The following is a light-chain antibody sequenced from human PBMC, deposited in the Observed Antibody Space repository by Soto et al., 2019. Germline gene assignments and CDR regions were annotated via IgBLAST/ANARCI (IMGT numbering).Light chain of an antibody. CDR1: QSVSSSY. Sequence: EIVLTQSPGTLSLPPGERATLSCRASQSVSSSYLAWYQQKPGQAPRLLIYGASIRATGIPDRFSGSGSGTDFTLTISRLEPEDFALYYCQQYHTSPLTFGQGTKVDIK. CDR2: GAS. CDR3: QQYHTSPLT. V-gene: IGKV3-20*01. J-gene: IGKJ1*01.